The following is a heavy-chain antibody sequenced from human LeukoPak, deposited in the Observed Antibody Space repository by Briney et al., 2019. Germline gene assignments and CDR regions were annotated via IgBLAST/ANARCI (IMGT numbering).Heavy chain of an antibody. CDR3: ATLWDPVAGTTQPLL. Sequence: GGSLRLSCAASGFTFSTHWMHWARQAPGKGLEWVSYISGSGSTIYYGDSLEGRFTISRDNANNSLYLQINSLRVEDTAVYYCATLWDPVAGTTQPLLWGQGTLVTVSS. V-gene: IGHV3-48*04. J-gene: IGHJ4*02. CDR2: ISGSGSTI. D-gene: IGHD6-19*01. CDR1: GFTFSTHW.